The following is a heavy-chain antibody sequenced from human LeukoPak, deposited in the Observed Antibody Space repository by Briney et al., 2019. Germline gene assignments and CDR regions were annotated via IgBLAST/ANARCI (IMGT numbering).Heavy chain of an antibody. CDR3: ARGRVSSSTWYSTYYNYFYMDV. CDR2: VYISGST. V-gene: IGHV4-4*07. J-gene: IGHJ6*03. CDR1: GVSISNYY. Sequence: SETLSLTCNVSGVSISNYYWTWIRQSAGRGLEWIGRVYISGSTNYNPSLKSRVTMSVDMSKNQFSLRLRSVTAADTAVYFCARGRVSSSTWYSTYYNYFYMDVWGKGTTVTVSS. D-gene: IGHD1-1*01.